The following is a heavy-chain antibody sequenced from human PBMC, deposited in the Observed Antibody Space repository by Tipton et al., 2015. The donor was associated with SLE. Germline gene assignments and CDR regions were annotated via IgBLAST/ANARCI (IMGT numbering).Heavy chain of an antibody. CDR1: GGSISSHY. Sequence: TLSLTCTVSGGSISSHYWSWIRRPPGKGLEWIGYIYYSGGISYNPSLKSRVTISVDTSKNQFSLKLSSVTAADTAVYYCATRIEPDYGDYVYAFDIWGQGTMVTVSS. CDR3: ATRIEPDYGDYVYAFDI. V-gene: IGHV4-59*11. CDR2: IYYSGGI. D-gene: IGHD4-17*01. J-gene: IGHJ3*02.